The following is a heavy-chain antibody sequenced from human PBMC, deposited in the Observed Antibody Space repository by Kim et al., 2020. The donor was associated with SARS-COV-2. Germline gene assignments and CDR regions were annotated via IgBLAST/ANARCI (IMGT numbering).Heavy chain of an antibody. J-gene: IGHJ6*02. V-gene: IGHV3-48*03. CDR2: ISSSGSTI. D-gene: IGHD6-19*01. CDR1: GFTFSSYE. Sequence: GGSLRLSCAASGFTFSSYEMNWVRQAPGKGLEWVSYISSSGSTIYYADSVKGRFTISRDNAKNSLYLQMNSLRAEDTAVYYCARNGGDSSGWYHVYYYYGMDVWGQGTTVTVSS. CDR3: ARNGGDSSGWYHVYYYYGMDV.